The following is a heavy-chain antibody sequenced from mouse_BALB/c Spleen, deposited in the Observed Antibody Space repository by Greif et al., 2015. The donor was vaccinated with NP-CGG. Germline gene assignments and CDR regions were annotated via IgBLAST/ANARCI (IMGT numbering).Heavy chain of an antibody. CDR3: ARGGNYGSYYAMDY. Sequence: QVQLQQSGAELMKPGASVKISCKATGYTFSSYWIEWVKQRPGHGIEWIGEILPGSGSTNYNEKFKGKATFTADTSSNTAYMQLSSLTSEDSAVYYCARGGNYGSYYAMDYWGQGTSVTVSS. V-gene: IGHV1-9*01. CDR2: ILPGSGST. D-gene: IGHD2-1*01. CDR1: GYTFSSYW. J-gene: IGHJ4*01.